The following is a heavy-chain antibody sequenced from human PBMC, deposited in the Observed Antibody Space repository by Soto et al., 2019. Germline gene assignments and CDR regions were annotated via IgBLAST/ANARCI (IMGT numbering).Heavy chain of an antibody. Sequence: SETLSLTCTVSGASISSSYLTWLRQLPGKGLEWIGYISYSGSTNHNSSLRSRVTISKDTSKNQFSLKLSSVTAADTAVYYCARARDAYNYGGFDYWGQGTLVTVSS. J-gene: IGHJ4*02. CDR3: ARARDAYNYGGFDY. CDR2: ISYSGST. D-gene: IGHD5-12*01. V-gene: IGHV4-59*01. CDR1: GASISSSY.